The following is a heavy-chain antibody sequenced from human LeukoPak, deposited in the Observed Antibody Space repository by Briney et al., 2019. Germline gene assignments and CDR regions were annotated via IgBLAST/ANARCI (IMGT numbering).Heavy chain of an antibody. CDR3: AKGWNEIDY. D-gene: IGHD1-1*01. CDR2: ISYDGSNK. J-gene: IGHJ4*02. Sequence: PGGSLRLSCAASGFTFSSYSMNWVRQAPGKGLEWVAVISYDGSNKYYADSVKGRFTISRDNSKNTLYLQMNSLRAEDTAVYYCAKGWNEIDYWGQGTLVTVSS. CDR1: GFTFSSYS. V-gene: IGHV3-30*18.